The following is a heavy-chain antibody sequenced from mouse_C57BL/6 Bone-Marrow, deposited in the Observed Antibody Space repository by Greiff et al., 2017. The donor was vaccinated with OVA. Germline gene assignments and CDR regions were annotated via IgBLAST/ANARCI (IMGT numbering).Heavy chain of an antibody. D-gene: IGHD2-5*01. CDR1: GYTFTSYW. J-gene: IGHJ1*03. CDR3: SYSNYGYWYFDV. CDR2: IHPSDSDT. V-gene: IGHV1-74*01. Sequence: QVQLQQPGAELVKPGASVKVSCKASGYTFTSYWMHWVKQRPGQGLEWIGRIHPSDSDTNYNQKFKGKATLTVDKSSSTAYMQLSSLTSEYFAVYYCSYSNYGYWYFDVWGTGTTVTVSS.